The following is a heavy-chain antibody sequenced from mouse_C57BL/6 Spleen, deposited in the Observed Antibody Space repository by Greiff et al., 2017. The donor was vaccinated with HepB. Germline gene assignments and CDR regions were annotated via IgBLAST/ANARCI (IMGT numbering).Heavy chain of an antibody. V-gene: IGHV1-22*01. Sequence: EVQLQQSGPELVKPGASVKMSCKASGYTFTDYNMHWVKQSHGKSLEWIGYINPNNGGTSYNQKFKGKATLTVNKSSSTAYMEFRSLTSEDSAVYYCARRPYYGSSPFDDWGQGTTLTVSS. CDR3: ARRPYYGSSPFDD. CDR1: GYTFTDYN. D-gene: IGHD1-1*01. J-gene: IGHJ2*01. CDR2: INPNNGGT.